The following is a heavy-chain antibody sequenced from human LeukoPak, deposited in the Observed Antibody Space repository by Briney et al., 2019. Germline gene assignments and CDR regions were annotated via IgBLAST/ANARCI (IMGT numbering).Heavy chain of an antibody. V-gene: IGHV4-4*02. CDR1: GDSMSGSDW. CDR2: IFHTGTP. CDR3: ATEAAVAGYFDY. Sequence: SGTLSLTCAVPGDSMSGSDWWSWVRQPPGTGLEWIGKIFHTGTPNYNPSLKSRVTMSIDRSKNQLSLKLNSVTAADTAVYYCATEAAVAGYFDYWGQGTLVTVSS. D-gene: IGHD6-19*01. J-gene: IGHJ4*02.